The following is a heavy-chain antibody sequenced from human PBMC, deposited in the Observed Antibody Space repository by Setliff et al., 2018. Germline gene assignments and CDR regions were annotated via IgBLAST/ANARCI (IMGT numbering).Heavy chain of an antibody. V-gene: IGHV4-59*08. Sequence: SETLSLTCTVSGSSFSSYSWSWIRQPPGKGLEWIGYKYYSGSTNSNPSLKSRVTISVDTSKNQFSLKLSSVTAADTAVFYCARLSGYYFDYWGQGTLVTVSS. CDR3: ARLSGYYFDY. CDR1: GSSFSSYS. D-gene: IGHD3-22*01. J-gene: IGHJ4*02. CDR2: KYYSGST.